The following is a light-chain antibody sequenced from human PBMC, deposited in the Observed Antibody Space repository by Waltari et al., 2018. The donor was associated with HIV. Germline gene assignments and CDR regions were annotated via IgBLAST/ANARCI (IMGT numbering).Light chain of an antibody. V-gene: IGLV3-21*02. CDR3: QVWDSTSDQQV. J-gene: IGLJ2*01. Sequence: SSALTQPPSVSVAPGQTASIACGGNNIGSKSVHWYRQKTGQAPVLVVYDDSDRPAWITERLTGSNSGNTATLTISRVEAGDEADYYCQVWDSTSDQQVFGGGTRLTVL. CDR2: DDS. CDR1: NIGSKS.